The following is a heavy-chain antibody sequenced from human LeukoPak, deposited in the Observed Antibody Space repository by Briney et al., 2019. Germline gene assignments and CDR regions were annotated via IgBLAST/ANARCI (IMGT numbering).Heavy chain of an antibody. CDR1: GFTFSSYA. D-gene: IGHD2-2*01. V-gene: IGHV3-23*01. Sequence: PGGSLRLSCAASGFTFSSYAMSWVRQAPGKGLEWVSAISGSGGSTYYADSAKGRFTISRDNSKNTLYLQMNSLRAEDTAVYYCAKDGEYCSSTSCYWDYWGQGTLVTVSS. J-gene: IGHJ4*02. CDR3: AKDGEYCSSTSCYWDY. CDR2: ISGSGGST.